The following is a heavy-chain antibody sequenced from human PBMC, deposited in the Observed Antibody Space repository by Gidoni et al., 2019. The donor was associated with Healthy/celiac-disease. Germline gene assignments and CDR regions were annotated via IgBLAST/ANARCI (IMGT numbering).Heavy chain of an antibody. CDR2: INHSGST. CDR1: GGSFSGYY. J-gene: IGHJ4*02. CDR3: ARGRIPIAARRSSVGGFDY. D-gene: IGHD6-6*01. V-gene: IGHV4-34*01. Sequence: QVQLQQWGAALLKPSETLSLTCAVYGGSFSGYYWSWIRQPAGKGLEWIGEINHSGSTNYNPSLKSRVTISVDTSKNQFSLKLSSVTAADTAVYYCARGRIPIAARRSSVGGFDYWGQGTLVTVSS.